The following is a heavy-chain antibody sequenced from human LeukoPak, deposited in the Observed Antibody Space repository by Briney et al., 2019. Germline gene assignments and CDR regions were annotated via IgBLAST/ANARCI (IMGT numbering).Heavy chain of an antibody. CDR2: IKQDGSEK. V-gene: IGHV3-7*01. CDR3: ARGTGTGWRFDF. Sequence: PGGSLRLSCAASGFTFSIYWMTWVRQAPGKGLEWVANIKQDGSEKYYVDSVKGRFTISRDNAKNSLYLQMNSLRAEDTAVYYCARGTGTGWRFDFWGQGTLVTVSS. CDR1: GFTFSIYW. D-gene: IGHD3/OR15-3a*01. J-gene: IGHJ4*02.